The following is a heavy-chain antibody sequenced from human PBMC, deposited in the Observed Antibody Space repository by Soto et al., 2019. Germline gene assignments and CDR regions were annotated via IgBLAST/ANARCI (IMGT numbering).Heavy chain of an antibody. CDR2: INHSGST. CDR3: ARGIRYYGSGSSGY. CDR1: GGSFSGYY. Sequence: SETLPLTWAVYGGSFSGYYWSWIRQPPGKGLEWIGEINHSGSTNYNPSLKSRVTISVDTSKNQFSLKLSSVTAADTAVYYCARGIRYYGSGSSGYWGQGTLVTVSS. J-gene: IGHJ4*02. D-gene: IGHD3-10*01. V-gene: IGHV4-34*01.